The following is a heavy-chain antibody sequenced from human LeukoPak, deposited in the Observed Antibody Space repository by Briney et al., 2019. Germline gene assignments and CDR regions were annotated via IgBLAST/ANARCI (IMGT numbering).Heavy chain of an antibody. D-gene: IGHD4-17*01. CDR1: GVTLSNYA. Sequence: GGSLRLSCTASGVTLSNYAMHWVRRPPGRGLEWVAVISFDGTNKYYGDSVEGRFSVSRDNSKNTLYLQMNSLRPDDTAMYYCATDYGDYEPIDYWGLGTLVTVSS. V-gene: IGHV3-30*04. CDR2: ISFDGTNK. J-gene: IGHJ4*02. CDR3: ATDYGDYEPIDY.